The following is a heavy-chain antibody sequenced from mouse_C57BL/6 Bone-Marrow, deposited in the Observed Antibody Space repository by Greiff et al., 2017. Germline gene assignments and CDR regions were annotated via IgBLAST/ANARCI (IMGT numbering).Heavy chain of an antibody. CDR2: ISNLAYSI. V-gene: IGHV5-15*01. D-gene: IGHD2-5*01. J-gene: IGHJ3*01. CDR1: GFTFSDYG. Sequence: EVKVVESGGGLVQPGGSLKLSCAASGFTFSDYGMAWVRQAPRKGPEWVAFISNLAYSIYYADTVTGRFTISRENAKNTLYLEMSSLGSEDTAMYYCARPYYSNWGFAYWGQGTLVTVSA. CDR3: ARPYYSNWGFAY.